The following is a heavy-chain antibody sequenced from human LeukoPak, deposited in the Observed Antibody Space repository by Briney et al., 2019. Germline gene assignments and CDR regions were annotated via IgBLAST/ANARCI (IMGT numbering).Heavy chain of an antibody. CDR2: ISSSSSTI. Sequence: PGGSLRLSCEASGFAFSDYSMNWVRQAPGEGLEWVSYISSSSSTIYYADSVKGRFTISRDNAKNSLYLQMNSLRAEDTAVYYCARSLRIAAAGYWGQGTLVTVSS. V-gene: IGHV3-48*01. CDR3: ARSLRIAAAGY. J-gene: IGHJ4*02. D-gene: IGHD6-13*01. CDR1: GFAFSDYS.